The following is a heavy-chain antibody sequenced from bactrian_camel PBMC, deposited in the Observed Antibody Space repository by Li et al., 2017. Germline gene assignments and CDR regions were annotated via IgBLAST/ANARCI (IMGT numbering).Heavy chain of an antibody. J-gene: IGHJ4*01. CDR1: GFTFTSVW. CDR3: VGAIYLG. V-gene: IGHV3S1*01. D-gene: IGHD1*01. Sequence: HVQLVESGGGLVQPGGSLRLSCAASGFTFTSVWVYWIRQAPGKGLEWVSVINKGGDITDYIDSVKGRFTIWEDSDKNTLNLQMNNLKPEDTAVYYCVGAIYLGWGQGTQVTVS. CDR2: INKGGDIT.